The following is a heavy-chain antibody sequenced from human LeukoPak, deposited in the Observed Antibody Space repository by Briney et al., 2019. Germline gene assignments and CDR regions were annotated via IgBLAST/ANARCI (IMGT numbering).Heavy chain of an antibody. D-gene: IGHD3-22*01. CDR3: ARAMGGDYYDKTADSFDI. CDR1: GFTFSSYS. J-gene: IGHJ3*02. Sequence: LRLSCAASGFTFSSYSMNWVRQAPGKGLEWIGYIYHTRSTYYNPSLKSRVTISVDRSKNQFSLKLSSVAAADTAVYYCARAMGGDYYDKTADSFDIWGQGTMVTVSS. CDR2: IYHTRST. V-gene: IGHV4-30-2*01.